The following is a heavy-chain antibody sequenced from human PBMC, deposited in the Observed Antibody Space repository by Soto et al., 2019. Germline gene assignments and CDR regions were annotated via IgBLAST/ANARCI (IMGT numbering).Heavy chain of an antibody. CDR2: IYPGDSDT. V-gene: IGHV5-51*01. Sequence: GESLKISCKGSGYSFTSYWIGWVRQMPGKVLEWMGIIYPGDSDTRYSPSFQGQVTISADKSISTAYLQWSSLKASDTAMYYCARQATYDFWSGNTWWFDPWGQGTLVNVSS. J-gene: IGHJ5*02. CDR1: GYSFTSYW. CDR3: ARQATYDFWSGNTWWFDP. D-gene: IGHD3-3*01.